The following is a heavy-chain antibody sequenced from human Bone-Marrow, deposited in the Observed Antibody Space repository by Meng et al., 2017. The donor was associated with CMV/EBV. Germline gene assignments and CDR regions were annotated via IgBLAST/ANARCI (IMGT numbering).Heavy chain of an antibody. Sequence: ASVKVSCKASGYTFTDYYMHWVRQAPGQGLEWMGIINPSGDNTNYAQNYQGRVTITRDTSTSTVYMELSSLRSEDTAVYYCARATSTIFGVILYRHFDYWGQGTQVTVPS. CDR3: ARATSTIFGVILYRHFDY. CDR2: INPSGDNT. D-gene: IGHD3-3*01. J-gene: IGHJ4*02. V-gene: IGHV1-46*01. CDR1: GYTFTDYY.